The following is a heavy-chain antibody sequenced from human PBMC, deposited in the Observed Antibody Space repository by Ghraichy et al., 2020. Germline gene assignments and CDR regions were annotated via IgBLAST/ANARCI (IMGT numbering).Heavy chain of an antibody. CDR1: GFTFSSYS. D-gene: IGHD2-2*01. V-gene: IGHV3-21*01. CDR3: ARALKARGYCSSTSGRRSPCYAFDI. J-gene: IGHJ3*02. Sequence: GGSLRLSCAASGFTFSSYSMNWVRQAPGKGLEWVSSISSSSSYIYYADSVKGRFTISRDNAKNSLYLQMNSLRAEDTAVYYCARALKARGYCSSTSGRRSPCYAFDIWGQGTMVTVSS. CDR2: ISSSSSYI.